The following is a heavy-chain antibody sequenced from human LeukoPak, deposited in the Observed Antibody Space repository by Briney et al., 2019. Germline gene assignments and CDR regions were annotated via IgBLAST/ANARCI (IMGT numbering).Heavy chain of an antibody. J-gene: IGHJ6*03. CDR2: ISDDGRNK. D-gene: IGHD3-22*01. CDR1: GFTFSSYV. V-gene: IGHV3-30*04. CDR3: ARGGYDSSGRYYYYMDV. Sequence: GGSLRLSCAASGFTFSSYVMHWVRQAPGKGLEWVAVISDDGRNKYYADSVKGRFTISRDNSKNTLYLQMNSLRTEDTAVYYCARGGYDSSGRYYYYMDVWGKGTTVTISS.